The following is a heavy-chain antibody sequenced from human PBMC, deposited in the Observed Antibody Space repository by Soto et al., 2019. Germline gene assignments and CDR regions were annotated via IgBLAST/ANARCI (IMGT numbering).Heavy chain of an antibody. V-gene: IGHV4-31*03. CDR2: IYYSGST. CDR3: AREVAAGLLNYFDC. CDR1: GGSISSGGYY. D-gene: IGHD2-15*01. Sequence: TSETLSLTCTVSGGSISSGGYYWSWIRQHPGKGLEWIGYIYYSGSTYYNPSLKSRVTISVDTSKNQFSLKLSSVTAADTAVYYCAREVAAGLLNYFDCWGQGTLVTVSS. J-gene: IGHJ4*02.